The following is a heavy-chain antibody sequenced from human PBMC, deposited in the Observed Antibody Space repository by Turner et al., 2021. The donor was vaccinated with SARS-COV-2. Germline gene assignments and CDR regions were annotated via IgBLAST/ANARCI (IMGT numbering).Heavy chain of an antibody. Sequence: QVQLVQSGAEVKKPGASVKVSCKVSGDTLTELSMHWVRQAPGKGLEWMGGFDPEDGETIYAQKFQGRVTMTEDTSTDTAYMELSSLRSEDTAVYYCATLPSPHHDFWSGYYVFDPWGQGTLVTDSS. CDR2: FDPEDGET. CDR1: GDTLTELS. J-gene: IGHJ5*02. D-gene: IGHD3-3*01. CDR3: ATLPSPHHDFWSGYYVFDP. V-gene: IGHV1-24*01.